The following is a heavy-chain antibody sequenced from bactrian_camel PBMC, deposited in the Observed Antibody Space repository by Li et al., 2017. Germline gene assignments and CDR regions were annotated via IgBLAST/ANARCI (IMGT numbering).Heavy chain of an antibody. D-gene: IGHD5*01. V-gene: IGHV3-3*01. J-gene: IGHJ4*01. Sequence: HVQLVESGGGSVQAGGSLRLFCEASGTAYCMGWFRQVVGKEREGVAGIRSSSDVTIEYADSVTGRFTISQDNAKKTTFLQMDQLKTEDTAIYYCAAGWSYGVGTLLRRHYDYWGQGTQVTV. CDR2: IRSSSDVT. CDR3: AAGWSYGVGTLLRRHYDY. CDR1: GTAYC.